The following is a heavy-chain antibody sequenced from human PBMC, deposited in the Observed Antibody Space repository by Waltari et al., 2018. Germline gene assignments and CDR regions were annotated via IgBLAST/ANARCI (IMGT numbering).Heavy chain of an antibody. J-gene: IGHJ4*02. V-gene: IGHV3-30*02. CDR1: GFTFSSYG. CDR2: IRYDGSNK. CDR3: AKDSSGYGY. Sequence: QVQLVESGGGVVQPGGSLRLSCAASGFTFSSYGMHWVRQTPGKGLEWVAFIRYDGSNKYYADSAKGRFTISRDNSKNTLYLQMNILRAEDTAVYYCAKDSSGYGYWGQGTLVTVSS. D-gene: IGHD3-22*01.